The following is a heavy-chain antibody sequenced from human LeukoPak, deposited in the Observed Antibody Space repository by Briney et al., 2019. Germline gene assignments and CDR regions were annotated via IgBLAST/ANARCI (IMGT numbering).Heavy chain of an antibody. CDR2: INHSGST. V-gene: IGHV4-34*01. CDR3: ARGYKRFLEWLPLNNWFDP. J-gene: IGHJ5*02. CDR1: GGSFSGYY. Sequence: SETLSLTCAVYGGSFSGYYWSWIRQPPGKGLEWIGEINHSGSTNYNPSLKSRVTISVDTSKNQFSLKLSSVTAADTAVYYCARGYKRFLEWLPLNNWFDPWGQGTLVTVSS. D-gene: IGHD3-3*01.